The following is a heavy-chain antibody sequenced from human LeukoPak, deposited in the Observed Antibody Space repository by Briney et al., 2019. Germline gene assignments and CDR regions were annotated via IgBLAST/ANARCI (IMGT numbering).Heavy chain of an antibody. CDR2: VGGGNDI. V-gene: IGHV3-23*01. CDR3: AKDATPGNGIWDHSDS. J-gene: IGHJ4*02. D-gene: IGHD1-1*01. CDR1: GFSLNIHG. Sequence: AGGSLRLSCVASGFSLNIHGMSWVRQAPGKGLEWVSSVGGGNDIYYADSVKGRFTGSRDDAKSTVYLQMNSLRVEDTAIYFCAKDATPGNGIWDHSDSWGQGTLVTVSS.